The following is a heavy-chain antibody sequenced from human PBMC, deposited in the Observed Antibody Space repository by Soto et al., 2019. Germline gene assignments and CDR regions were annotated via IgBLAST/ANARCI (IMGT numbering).Heavy chain of an antibody. Sequence: SETLSLTCTVSGGSISSYYWSWIRQPPGKGLEWIGYIYYSGSTNYNPSLKSRVTISVDTSKNQFSLKLSSVTAADTAAYFCARRYGLSALDIWGQGTMVTVSS. D-gene: IGHD3-10*01. J-gene: IGHJ3*02. CDR3: ARRYGLSALDI. CDR1: GGSISSYY. CDR2: IYYSGST. V-gene: IGHV4-59*08.